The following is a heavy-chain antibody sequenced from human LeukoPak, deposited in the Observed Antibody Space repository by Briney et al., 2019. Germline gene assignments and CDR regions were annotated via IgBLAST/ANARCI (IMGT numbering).Heavy chain of an antibody. V-gene: IGHV4-61*02. CDR2: IYTSGST. D-gene: IGHD4-17*01. CDR1: GGSISSGSYY. Sequence: SETLSLTCTVSGGSISSGSYYWSWIRQPAGTGLEWIGRIYTSGSTNYNPSLKSRVTISVDTSKNQFSLKLSSVTAADTAVYYCARGPTTVTRAFDYWGQGTLVTVSS. J-gene: IGHJ4*02. CDR3: ARGPTTVTRAFDY.